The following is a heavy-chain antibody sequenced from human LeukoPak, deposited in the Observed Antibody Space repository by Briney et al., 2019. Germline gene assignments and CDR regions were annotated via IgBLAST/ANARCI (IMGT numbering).Heavy chain of an antibody. CDR1: EFTLSDYY. CDR3: ARDGDQLLYGNYYYGMDV. J-gene: IGHJ6*02. Sequence: GGSLRLSCAASEFTLSDYYMSWIRQAPGKGLEWISYISRRDETIYYADSVKGRFTMSRDNAKNSLYLQMNSLRAEDTAVYYCARDGDQLLYGNYYYGMDVWGQGTTVTVSS. V-gene: IGHV3-11*01. D-gene: IGHD3-10*01. CDR2: ISRRDETI.